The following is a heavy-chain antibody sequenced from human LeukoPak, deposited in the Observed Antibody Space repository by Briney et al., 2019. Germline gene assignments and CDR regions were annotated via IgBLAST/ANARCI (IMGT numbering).Heavy chain of an antibody. CDR2: IDHAGTNAGT. V-gene: IGHV3-23*03. J-gene: IGHJ3*02. CDR3: AKNWGPLDM. Sequence: GGSLRLSCAASGFNFDDYGMSWVRPAPGKGLEWVSSIDHAGTNAGTYYADSVKGRFTISRDNSKNTLCLQLNSLRADDTAVYYCAKNWGPLDMRGQGTMVAVSS. CDR1: GFNFDDYG. D-gene: IGHD3-16*01.